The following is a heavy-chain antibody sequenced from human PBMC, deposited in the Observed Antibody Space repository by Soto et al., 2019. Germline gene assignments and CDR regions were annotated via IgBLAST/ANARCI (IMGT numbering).Heavy chain of an antibody. Sequence: SETLSLTCTVSGDSISSYYWSWIRQPPGKGLEWIGYVYYSGRNDYSPSLESRVAMSVDMSKNQVSLNLSSVTAADTAVYYCARTLKPTRNTDTNWFDPWGQRTRVTVSS. J-gene: IGHJ5*02. V-gene: IGHV4-59*01. D-gene: IGHD1-1*01. CDR1: GDSISSYY. CDR3: ARTLKPTRNTDTNWFDP. CDR2: VYYSGRN.